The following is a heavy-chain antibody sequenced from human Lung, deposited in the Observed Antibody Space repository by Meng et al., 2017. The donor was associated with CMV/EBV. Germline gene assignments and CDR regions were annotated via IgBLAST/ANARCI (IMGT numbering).Heavy chain of an antibody. J-gene: IGHJ5*02. D-gene: IGHD1-1*01. CDR3: ARVKTTWVWFED. Sequence: SETLSLTCAVYGGSFSGYYWSWIRQPPGKGLEWIGEINHSGSTNYNPSLKSRVTISVDTSKNQFSLKLSSVTAADTAVYYCARVKTTWVWFEDWGQGTQVTVSS. CDR2: INHSGST. CDR1: GGSFSGYY. V-gene: IGHV4-34*01.